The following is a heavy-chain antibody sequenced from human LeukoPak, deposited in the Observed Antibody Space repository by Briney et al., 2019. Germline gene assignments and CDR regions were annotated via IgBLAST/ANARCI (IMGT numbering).Heavy chain of an antibody. V-gene: IGHV3-74*01. D-gene: IGHD1-26*01. CDR3: ARGGSPPEALGDAFDI. J-gene: IGHJ3*02. CDR1: GFTFSSYW. Sequence: PGGSLRLSCAASGFTFSSYWMHWVRQAPGKGLVRVSRINSDGRSTSYADSVKGRFTISRDNAKNTLYLQMNSLRAEDTAMYYCARGGSPPEALGDAFDIWGQGTMVTVSS. CDR2: INSDGRST.